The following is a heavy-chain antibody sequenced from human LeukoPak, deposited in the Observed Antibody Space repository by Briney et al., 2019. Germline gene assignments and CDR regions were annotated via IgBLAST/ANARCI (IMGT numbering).Heavy chain of an antibody. V-gene: IGHV3-23*01. CDR2: ISGSGGST. D-gene: IGHD6-19*01. CDR3: AKDYTGSSGLDY. CDR1: GFTFSSYA. J-gene: IGHJ4*02. Sequence: PGGSLRLSCAASGFTFSSYAMSWVRQAPGKGLEWVSAISGSGGSTYYADSVKGRFTISRDNSKNTLYLQMNSLRAEDTALYYCAKDYTGSSGLDYWGQGTLVTVSS.